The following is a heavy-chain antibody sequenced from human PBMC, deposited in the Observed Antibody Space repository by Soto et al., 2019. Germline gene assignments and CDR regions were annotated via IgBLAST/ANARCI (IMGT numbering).Heavy chain of an antibody. V-gene: IGHV3-74*01. CDR2: INPDGRTT. CDR1: GFAFSSYW. CDR3: ARVGVGSYHFDF. J-gene: IGHJ4*02. D-gene: IGHD3-10*01. Sequence: EVQLVESGGGSVQSGGSLRLSCAASGFAFSSYWMHWVRQAPGKGLVWVSRINPDGRTTSYADSVRDRFTISRDNAHDTLYLQMNGLRTEDTAVYYCARVGVGSYHFDFWGQGTQVAVSS.